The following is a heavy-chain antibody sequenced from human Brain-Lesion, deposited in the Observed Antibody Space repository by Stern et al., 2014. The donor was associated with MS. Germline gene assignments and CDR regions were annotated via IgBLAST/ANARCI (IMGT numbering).Heavy chain of an antibody. CDR1: GFTFSYHA. CDR3: ARGGAVTTSDYYLDY. CDR2: ISSDGSAT. J-gene: IGHJ4*02. Sequence: VQLVESGGGVVQPGRSLRLSCAASGFTFSYHAMHWVRQAPGKGLEWVALISSDGSATNDADSVNGRFTISRDNSRNTLYLQMNSLRVDDTAVYYCARGGAVTTSDYYLDYWGQGILVTVSS. D-gene: IGHD4-17*01. V-gene: IGHV3-30*01.